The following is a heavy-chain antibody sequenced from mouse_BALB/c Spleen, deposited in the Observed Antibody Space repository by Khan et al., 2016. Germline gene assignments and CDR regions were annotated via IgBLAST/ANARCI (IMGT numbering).Heavy chain of an antibody. CDR1: GFDFSRYW. CDR3: AIQEDSAMDY. Sequence: EVKRLESGGGLVQPGGSLKLSCAASGFDFSRYWMSWVRQAPGKGREWIGEINTDSSTINYTPSLKDKFIISRDKAKNTLYLQMSKVRSEDTALYYCAIQEDSAMDYWGQGTSVTVSS. CDR2: INTDSSTI. J-gene: IGHJ4*01. V-gene: IGHV4-1*02.